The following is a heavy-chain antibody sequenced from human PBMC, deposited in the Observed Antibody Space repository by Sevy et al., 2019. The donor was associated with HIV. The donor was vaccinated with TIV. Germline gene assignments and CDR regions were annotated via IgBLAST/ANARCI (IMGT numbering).Heavy chain of an antibody. Sequence: GGSLRLSCAASGFTFSSYWMSWVRQAPGKGLEWVANIKQDGSEEYYVDSVKGRFTISRDNAKNSLYLQMNSLRAEDTAVYYCARADIVVVPAATNFDYWGQGTLVTVSS. J-gene: IGHJ4*02. CDR2: IKQDGSEE. D-gene: IGHD2-2*01. CDR1: GFTFSSYW. CDR3: ARADIVVVPAATNFDY. V-gene: IGHV3-7*01.